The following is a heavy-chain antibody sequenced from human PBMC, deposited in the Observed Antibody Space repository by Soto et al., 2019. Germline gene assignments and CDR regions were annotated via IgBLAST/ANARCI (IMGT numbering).Heavy chain of an antibody. V-gene: IGHV3-11*01. Sequence: PGGSLRLSCAASGFTFSDYYMSWIRQAPGKGLEWVSYISSSGSTIYYADSVKGRFTISRDNAKNSLYLQMNSLRAEDTAVYYCARRCSCGSCSSYGMDVWGQGTTVTVSS. CDR3: ARRCSCGSCSSYGMDV. CDR1: GFTFSDYY. CDR2: ISSSGSTI. D-gene: IGHD2-15*01. J-gene: IGHJ6*02.